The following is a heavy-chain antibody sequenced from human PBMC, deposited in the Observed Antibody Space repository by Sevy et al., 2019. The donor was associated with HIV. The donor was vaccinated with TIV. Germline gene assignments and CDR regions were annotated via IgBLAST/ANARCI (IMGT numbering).Heavy chain of an antibody. V-gene: IGHV4-39*01. J-gene: IGHJ4*01. CDR1: GDSIRSQSHY. CDR2: IYYTGSS. Sequence: SETLSLTCTVSGDSIRSQSHYWAWIRQSPGKGREWIAGIYYTGSSYYNLSLRGGVTISVDTTKEQISLKLTSLTAADTAVYFCARQVRFSGVIINHFDYWGHGTLVTVSS. D-gene: IGHD3-3*01. CDR3: ARQVRFSGVIINHFDY.